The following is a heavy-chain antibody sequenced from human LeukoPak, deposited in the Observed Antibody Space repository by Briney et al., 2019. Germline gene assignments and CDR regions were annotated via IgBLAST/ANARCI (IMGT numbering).Heavy chain of an antibody. V-gene: IGHV3-30*18. Sequence: GGSLRLSCAASGFTFSRYVMHWVRQAPGKGLEWVAIISYGGNNKNYADSVKGRFTISRDNSKNTLYLQMDSLRAEDTAVYYCAKVAPYDIHAFDIWGQGTMVTVSS. CDR1: GFTFSRYV. D-gene: IGHD3-9*01. CDR3: AKVAPYDIHAFDI. J-gene: IGHJ3*02. CDR2: ISYGGNNK.